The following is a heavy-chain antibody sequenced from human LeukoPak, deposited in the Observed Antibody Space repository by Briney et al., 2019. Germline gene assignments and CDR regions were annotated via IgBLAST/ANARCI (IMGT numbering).Heavy chain of an antibody. V-gene: IGHV3-23*01. J-gene: IGHJ3*02. D-gene: IGHD6-19*01. Sequence: GGSLRLSCAASGFTFSSYAMSWVRQAPGKGLEWVSAISGSGGSTYYADSVKGRFTISRDNSKNTLYLQMNSLRAEDAAVYYCAKEPPIAVAGPDAFDIWGQGTMVTVSS. CDR3: AKEPPIAVAGPDAFDI. CDR2: ISGSGGST. CDR1: GFTFSSYA.